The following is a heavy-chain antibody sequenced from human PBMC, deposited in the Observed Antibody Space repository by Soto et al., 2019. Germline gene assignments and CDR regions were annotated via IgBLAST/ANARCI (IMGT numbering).Heavy chain of an antibody. Sequence: PSETLSLTCAVYGGSFSGYYWSWIRQPPGKGLEWIGEINHSGSTNYNPSLKSRVTISVDTSKNQFSLKRSSVTAADTAVYYCARGRGRFLEWLKYYFDYWGQGTLVTVSS. CDR1: GGSFSGYY. CDR2: INHSGST. V-gene: IGHV4-34*01. J-gene: IGHJ4*02. CDR3: ARGRGRFLEWLKYYFDY. D-gene: IGHD3-3*01.